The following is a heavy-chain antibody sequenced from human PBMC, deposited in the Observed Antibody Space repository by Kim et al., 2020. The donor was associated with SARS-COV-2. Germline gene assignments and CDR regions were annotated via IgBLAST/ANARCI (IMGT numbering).Heavy chain of an antibody. CDR1: GFTFSSYG. CDR3: ARGIAAPSYYFDY. Sequence: GGSLRLSCAASGFTFSSYGMHWVRQAPGKGLEWVAVIWYDGSNKYYADSVKGRFTISRDNSKNTLYLQMNSLRAEDTAVYYCARGIAAPSYYFDYWGQGTLVTVSS. V-gene: IGHV3-33*01. J-gene: IGHJ4*02. D-gene: IGHD6-6*01. CDR2: IWYDGSNK.